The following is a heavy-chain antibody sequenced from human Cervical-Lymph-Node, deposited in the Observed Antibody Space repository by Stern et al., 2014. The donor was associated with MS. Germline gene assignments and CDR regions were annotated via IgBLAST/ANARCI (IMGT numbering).Heavy chain of an antibody. D-gene: IGHD3-22*01. J-gene: IGHJ4*02. CDR3: ARVTHYYDGSGYGPPSFDY. CDR2: ISAHDGHT. Sequence: VQLVESGPEVKKPGASVRVSCKASGYTFTKYGISWVRQAPGQGLEWVGWISAHDGHTNYEQKLQDRVTMTAETSTSTAYMDLRGLRSDDTAVYYCARVTHYYDGSGYGPPSFDYWGQGTLVTVSS. CDR1: GYTFTKYG. V-gene: IGHV1-18*01.